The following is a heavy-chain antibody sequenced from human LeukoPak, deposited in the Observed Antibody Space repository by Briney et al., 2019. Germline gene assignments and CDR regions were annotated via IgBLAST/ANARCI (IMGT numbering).Heavy chain of an antibody. CDR2: IYYSGST. V-gene: IGHV4-61*08. Sequence: PSETLSLTCTVSGGSISSGGYCWSWIRQPPGKGLEWIGYIYYSGSTNYNPSLKSRVTISVDTSKNQFSLKLSSVTAADTAVYYCARGRTAVTTSLGLDPWGQGTLVTVSS. J-gene: IGHJ5*02. CDR1: GGSISSGGYC. D-gene: IGHD4-17*01. CDR3: ARGRTAVTTSLGLDP.